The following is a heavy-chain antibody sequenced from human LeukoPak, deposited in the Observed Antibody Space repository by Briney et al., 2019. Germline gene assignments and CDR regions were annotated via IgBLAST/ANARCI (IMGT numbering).Heavy chain of an antibody. CDR3: ASGSTYNIGWLFDY. J-gene: IGHJ4*02. D-gene: IGHD6-19*01. CDR2: ISYDGSNK. Sequence: PGGSLRLSCAASGFTFSSYWMHWVRQAPGKGLEWVTLISYDGSNKYYADSVKGRFTISRDNSKNTLYLQMNSLTAEDTAVYYCASGSTYNIGWLFDYWGQGTLVTVSS. CDR1: GFTFSSYW. V-gene: IGHV3-30-3*01.